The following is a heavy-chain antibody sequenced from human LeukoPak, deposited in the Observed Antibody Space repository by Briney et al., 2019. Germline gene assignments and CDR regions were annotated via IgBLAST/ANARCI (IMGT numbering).Heavy chain of an antibody. V-gene: IGHV3-7*01. D-gene: IGHD3-9*01. CDR3: ARGYFDYY. Sequence: GGSLRLSCVASGFTFSSYWMSWVRQAPGKGLEWVANIKQDGSEKYYVDSVKGRFTISRDNAKNSLYLQMNSLRAEDTAVYYCARGYFDYYWGQGTLVTVSS. CDR2: IKQDGSEK. J-gene: IGHJ4*02. CDR1: GFTFSSYW.